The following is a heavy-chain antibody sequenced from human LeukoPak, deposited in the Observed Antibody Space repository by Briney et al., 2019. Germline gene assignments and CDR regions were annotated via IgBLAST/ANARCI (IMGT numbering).Heavy chain of an antibody. Sequence: GGSLRLSCVASGFTFNTYSMNWVRQAPGKGLEWVSSITSSSSYIYYADSVKGRFTISRDNAKSSLYLQMNSLRDEDTAVYYCARDPYSGNYGDYYYYYMDVWGKGTTVTISS. V-gene: IGHV3-21*01. D-gene: IGHD1-26*01. J-gene: IGHJ6*03. CDR1: GFTFNTYS. CDR2: ITSSSSYI. CDR3: ARDPYSGNYGDYYYYYMDV.